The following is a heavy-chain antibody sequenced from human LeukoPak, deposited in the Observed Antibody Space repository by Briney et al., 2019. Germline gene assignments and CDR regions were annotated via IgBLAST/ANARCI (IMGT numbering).Heavy chain of an antibody. V-gene: IGHV3-23*01. Sequence: GSLRLSCAASGFTYSNYAMNWVRQAPGKGLEWVSSISGSGGNTHYADSVKGRFTISRDNSKNTLDLQMNSLRAEDTAVYYCAKASLDYYGSGSYLWEAPFPDYWGQGTLVTVSS. D-gene: IGHD3-10*01. J-gene: IGHJ4*02. CDR2: ISGSGGNT. CDR3: AKASLDYYGSGSYLWEAPFPDY. CDR1: GFTYSNYA.